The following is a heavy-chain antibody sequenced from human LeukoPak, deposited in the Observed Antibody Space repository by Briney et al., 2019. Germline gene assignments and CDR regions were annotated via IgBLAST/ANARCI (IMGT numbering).Heavy chain of an antibody. D-gene: IGHD3-3*01. CDR1: GYTFTGYY. V-gene: IGHV1-2*02. CDR3: ARSVYDFRSGYWPGDFDY. J-gene: IGHJ4*02. Sequence: ASVKVSCKASGYTFTGYYMHWVRQAPGQGLEWMGWINPNSGGTNYAQKFQGRVTMTRDTSISTAYMELSRLRSDDTAVYYCARSVYDFRSGYWPGDFDYWGQGTLVTVSS. CDR2: INPNSGGT.